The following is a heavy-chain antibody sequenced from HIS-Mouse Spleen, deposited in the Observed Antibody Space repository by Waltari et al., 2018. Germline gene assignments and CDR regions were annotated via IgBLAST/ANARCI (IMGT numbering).Heavy chain of an antibody. CDR2: ISIRGRTI. CDR3: ASEPGFVVVPAFRY. D-gene: IGHD2-2*01. J-gene: IGHJ4*02. Sequence: QVQLVESGGGLVKPGGSLRLSCAASGFTFSDYYWSWIRQAPGRGRGWVSYISIRGRTIYYADSGKGRFTISRDNAKNSLYLQMNSLRAEDTAVYYCASEPGFVVVPAFRYWGQGTLVTVSS. CDR1: GFTFSDYY. V-gene: IGHV3-11*01.